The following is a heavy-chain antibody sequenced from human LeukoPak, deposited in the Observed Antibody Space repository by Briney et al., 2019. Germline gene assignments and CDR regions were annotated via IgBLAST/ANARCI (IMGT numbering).Heavy chain of an antibody. CDR1: GLTFDDYA. J-gene: IGHJ4*02. D-gene: IGHD6-13*01. CDR2: ISWNSGSI. V-gene: IGHV3-9*01. CDR3: AKELQQLVEKIYYFDY. Sequence: GRSLRLSCAASGLTFDDYAMHWVRQAPGKGLEWVSGISWNSGSIGYADSVKGRFTISRDNAKNSLYLQMNSLRAEDTALYYCAKELQQLVEKIYYFDYWGQGTLVTVSS.